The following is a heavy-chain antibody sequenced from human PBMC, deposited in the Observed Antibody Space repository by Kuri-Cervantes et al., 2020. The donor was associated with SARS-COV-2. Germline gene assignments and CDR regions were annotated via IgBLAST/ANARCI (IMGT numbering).Heavy chain of an antibody. D-gene: IGHD6-6*01. J-gene: IGHJ4*02. Sequence: ASVKVSCKASGGTFSSYAISWVRQAPGQGLEWMGRIIPILGTANYAQKFQGRVTITADKSTSTAYMELSSLRSEDTAVYYCAREGSRSSSHPVYYWGQGTLVTVSS. CDR2: IIPILGTA. V-gene: IGHV1-69*04. CDR1: GGTFSSYA. CDR3: AREGSRSSSHPVYY.